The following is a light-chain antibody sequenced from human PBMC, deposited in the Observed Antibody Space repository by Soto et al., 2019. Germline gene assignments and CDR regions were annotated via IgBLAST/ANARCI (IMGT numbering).Light chain of an antibody. CDR3: HQCVNSRMNT. CDR1: QSVSSSY. Sequence: EIVLTQSPGTLSLSPGQRATLSCRASQSVSSSYLAWYQQKPGQAPRLLIYGASRMATGIPDRFSGSGSGTDFTLTISRLEPEDFAVYYCHQCVNSRMNTFGQGTKLEI. V-gene: IGKV3-20*01. CDR2: GAS. J-gene: IGKJ2*01.